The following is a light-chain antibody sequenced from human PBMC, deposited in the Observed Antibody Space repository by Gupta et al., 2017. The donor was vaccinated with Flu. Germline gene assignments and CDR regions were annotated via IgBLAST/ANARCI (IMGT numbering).Light chain of an antibody. J-gene: IGKJ1*01. CDR1: QSVSSSY. CDR3: QQFGSSPPQT. Sequence: EIVFTQSPGTLPLYPGERATVSCRASQSVSSSYSAWHQQKLSQSPRLLIYGASNRATGIPDRFSGSGSGIDFTLTMSRLEPENLAVSYCQQFGSSPPQTFGQGTKVEIK. CDR2: GAS. V-gene: IGKV3-20*01.